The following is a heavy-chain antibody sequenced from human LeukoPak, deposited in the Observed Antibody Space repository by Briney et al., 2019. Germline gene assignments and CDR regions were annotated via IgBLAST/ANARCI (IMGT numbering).Heavy chain of an antibody. CDR1: GFTFSSYA. CDR3: ARDNGGYESVY. V-gene: IGHV3-64*01. D-gene: IGHD5-12*01. Sequence: PGGSLRLSXAASGFTFSSYAMHWVPQAPGKGLEYVSAISSNGGCTYYANSVKGRFAISRDNSKSTLYLQMGSLRAEDMAVYYCARDNGGYESVYWGQGTLVTVSS. J-gene: IGHJ4*02. CDR2: ISSNGGCT.